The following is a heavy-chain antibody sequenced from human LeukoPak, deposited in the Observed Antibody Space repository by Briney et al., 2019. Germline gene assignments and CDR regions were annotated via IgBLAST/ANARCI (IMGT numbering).Heavy chain of an antibody. CDR1: GGSFSDYY. J-gene: IGHJ4*02. CDR3: ARGARVGYSSGWSIDY. CDR2: IHHSGNI. D-gene: IGHD6-19*01. V-gene: IGHV4-34*01. Sequence: SETLSLTCAVYGGSFSDYYWSWIRQPPGKGLEWIGEIHHSGNINLNPSLKSRVTISVATSKNQSSLRLYSVTAAVTAVYYCARGARVGYSSGWSIDYWGQGTLVTVSS.